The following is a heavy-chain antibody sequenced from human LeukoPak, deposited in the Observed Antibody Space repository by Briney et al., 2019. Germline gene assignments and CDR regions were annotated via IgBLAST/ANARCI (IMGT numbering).Heavy chain of an antibody. CDR1: GFTFSGYV. V-gene: IGHV3-23*01. D-gene: IGHD2-2*01. Sequence: GGSLRLSCAASGFTFSGYVISWVRQAPGKGPQWVADISGSGGSTYYADSVKGRFSVSRDNSKNMVYLELNSLRAEGTAVYYCAKNHEHGRYAGFDFWAEGALVAVSS. CDR2: ISGSGGST. CDR3: AKNHEHGRYAGFDF. J-gene: IGHJ3*01.